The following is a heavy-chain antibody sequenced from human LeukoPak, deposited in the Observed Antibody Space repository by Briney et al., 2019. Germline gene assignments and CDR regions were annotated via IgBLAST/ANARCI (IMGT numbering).Heavy chain of an antibody. Sequence: SETLSLTCAVYGGSFSGYYWSWIRQPPGKGLEWIGEINRSGSTNYNPSLKSRVTISVDTSKNQFSLKLSSVTAADTAVYYCARLSMRAGRPFDYWGQGTLVTVSS. J-gene: IGHJ4*02. V-gene: IGHV4-34*01. D-gene: IGHD6-6*01. CDR1: GGSFSGYY. CDR3: ARLSMRAGRPFDY. CDR2: INRSGST.